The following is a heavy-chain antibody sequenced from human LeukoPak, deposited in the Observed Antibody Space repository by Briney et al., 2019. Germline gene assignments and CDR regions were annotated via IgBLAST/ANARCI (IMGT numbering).Heavy chain of an antibody. V-gene: IGHV3-23*01. CDR2: ISGSGGST. CDR1: GFTFSSYA. CDR3: ARPPIVSPYFDF. J-gene: IGHJ4*02. Sequence: GGSLRLSCAASGFTFSSYAMSWVRQAPGKGLEWVSAISGSGGSTYYADSVKGRFTISRDNSKNTLYLQMNSLRVEDTAVYYCARPPIVSPYFDFWGQGTLVTVSS. D-gene: IGHD1-26*01.